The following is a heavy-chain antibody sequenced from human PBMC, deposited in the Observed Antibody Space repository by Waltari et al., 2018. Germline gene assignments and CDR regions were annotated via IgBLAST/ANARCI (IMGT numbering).Heavy chain of an antibody. V-gene: IGHV3-23*01. CDR3: AKARTDSSGWATHDAFDI. Sequence: EVQLLESGGGLVQPGGSLRLSFAASGFTFSSYAMSWVRQAPGQGLECGLAIRGSGGSTYYADSGKGRFTISGDNSKNTLYLQMNSLRAEDTAVYYCAKARTDSSGWATHDAFDIWGQGTMVTVSS. D-gene: IGHD3-22*01. CDR1: GFTFSSYA. J-gene: IGHJ3*02. CDR2: IRGSGGST.